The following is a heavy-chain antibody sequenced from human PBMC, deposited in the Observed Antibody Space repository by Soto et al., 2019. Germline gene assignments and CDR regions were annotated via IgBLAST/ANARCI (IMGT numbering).Heavy chain of an antibody. J-gene: IGHJ4*02. CDR1: GVSISSYF. CDR2: IFYSGST. V-gene: IGHV4-59*01. CDR3: AREGISGSYYFDF. Sequence: KTSETLSLTCTVSGVSISSYFWSWIRQPPGKGLEWIGYIFYSGSTNYNPSLKSRVTMSLDTSKNQFSLKLVSVTPVDTAVYYCAREGISGSYYFDFWGQGTPVTVSS. D-gene: IGHD3-10*01.